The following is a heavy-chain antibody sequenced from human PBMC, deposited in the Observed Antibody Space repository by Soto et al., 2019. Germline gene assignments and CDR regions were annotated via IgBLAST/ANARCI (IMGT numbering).Heavy chain of an antibody. CDR1: GFTFSSYA. CDR3: AKGRLRYFDWLPRRKNAFDI. CDR2: ISGSGGST. J-gene: IGHJ3*02. V-gene: IGHV3-23*01. D-gene: IGHD3-9*01. Sequence: GGSLRLSCAASGFTFSSYAMSWVRQAPGKGLEWVSAISGSGGSTYYADSVKGRFTISRDNSKNTLYLQMNSLRAEDTAVYYCAKGRLRYFDWLPRRKNAFDIWGQGTMVTVSS.